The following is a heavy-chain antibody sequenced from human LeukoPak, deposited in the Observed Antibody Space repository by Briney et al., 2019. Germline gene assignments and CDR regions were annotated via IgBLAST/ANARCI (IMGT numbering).Heavy chain of an antibody. D-gene: IGHD3-3*01. CDR3: ARLPGVWSGYHYYYGMDV. CDR2: INHSGST. J-gene: IGHJ6*02. V-gene: IGHV4-34*01. CDR1: GGSFSGYY. Sequence: SETLSLTCAVYGGSFSGYYWSWIRQPPGKGLEWIGEINHSGSTNYNPSLKSRVTISVDTSKNQFSLKLSSVTAADTAVYYCARLPGVWSGYHYYYGMDVWGQGTTVTVSS.